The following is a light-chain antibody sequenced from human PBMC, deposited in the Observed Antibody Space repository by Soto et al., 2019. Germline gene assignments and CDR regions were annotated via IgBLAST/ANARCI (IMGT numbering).Light chain of an antibody. CDR3: SSYAGSNRV. V-gene: IGLV2-14*02. CDR1: SSDVGSYEF. J-gene: IGLJ3*02. Sequence: QSALTQPASVSESPGQSITISCTGTSSDVGSYEFVSWYQQYPGKAPKLMIYEGSKRPSGVSDRFSGSKSGNTASLTISGLQAEDEADYYCSSYAGSNRVFGGGTKLTVL. CDR2: EGS.